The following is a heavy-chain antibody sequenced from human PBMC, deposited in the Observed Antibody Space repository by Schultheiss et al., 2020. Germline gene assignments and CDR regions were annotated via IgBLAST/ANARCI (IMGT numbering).Heavy chain of an antibody. CDR1: GGSISSYY. Sequence: SETLSLTCTVSGGSISSYYWSWIRQPAGKGLEWIGRIYTSGSTNYNPSLKSRVTMSVDTSKNQFSLKLSSVTAADTAVYYCVRGTAAGTLGYYYYYMDVWGKGTTVTVSS. CDR2: IYTSGST. CDR3: VRGTAAGTLGYYYYYMDV. D-gene: IGHD6-13*01. V-gene: IGHV4-4*07. J-gene: IGHJ6*03.